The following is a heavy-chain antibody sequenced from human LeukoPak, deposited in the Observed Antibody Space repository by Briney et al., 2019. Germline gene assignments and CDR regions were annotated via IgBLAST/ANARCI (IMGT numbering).Heavy chain of an antibody. CDR1: GGTFSSYA. Sequence: SVKVSCKASGGTFSSYAISWVRQAPGQGLEWMGRIIPIFGTANYAQKFQGRVTITTDESTSTTYMELSSLRSEDMAGYYCARDTVLYGDDAFDIWGQGTMVTVSS. V-gene: IGHV1-69*05. CDR3: ARDTVLYGDDAFDI. D-gene: IGHD4-17*01. CDR2: IIPIFGTA. J-gene: IGHJ3*02.